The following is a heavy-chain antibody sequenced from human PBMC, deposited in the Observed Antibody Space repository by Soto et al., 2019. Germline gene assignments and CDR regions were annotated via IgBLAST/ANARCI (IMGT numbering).Heavy chain of an antibody. J-gene: IGHJ4*02. CDR1: GFNVNANY. CDR3: ARGHGV. D-gene: IGHD3-10*01. CDR2: IWTGGGT. V-gene: IGHV3-66*01. Sequence: DVQLVESGGGLAQPGGSLRLSCAVSGFNVNANYIYWVRQPPGKGLEWVSVIWTGGGTDHADSVKGRFTISRDTSKNTVYLDMNSLRAEDTALYYCARGHGVWGQGTLVTVSS.